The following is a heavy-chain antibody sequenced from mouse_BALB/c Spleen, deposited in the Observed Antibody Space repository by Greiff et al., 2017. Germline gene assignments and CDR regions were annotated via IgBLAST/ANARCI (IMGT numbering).Heavy chain of an antibody. Sequence: EVQVVESGGGLVQPGGSLKLSCAASGFTFSSYGMSWVRQTPDKRLELVATINSNGGSTYYPDSVKGRFTISRDNAKNTLYLQMSSLKSEDTAMYYCAREGDYFDYWGQGTTLTVSS. V-gene: IGHV5-6-3*01. CDR2: INSNGGST. CDR1: GFTFSSYG. J-gene: IGHJ2*01. CDR3: AREGDYFDY.